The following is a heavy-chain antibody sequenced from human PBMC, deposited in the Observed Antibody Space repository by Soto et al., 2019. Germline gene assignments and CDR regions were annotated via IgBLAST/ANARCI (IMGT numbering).Heavy chain of an antibody. V-gene: IGHV4-59*12. CDR2: IYYSGST. CDR1: GGSISSYY. D-gene: IGHD5-12*01. J-gene: IGHJ6*03. Sequence: SETLSLTCTVSGGSISSYYWSWIRQPPGKGLEWIGYIYYSGSTNYNPSLKSRVTISVDTSKNQFSLKLSSVTAADTAVYYCARGKGGYDSQAYYYYMDVWGKGTTVTVSS. CDR3: ARGKGGYDSQAYYYYMDV.